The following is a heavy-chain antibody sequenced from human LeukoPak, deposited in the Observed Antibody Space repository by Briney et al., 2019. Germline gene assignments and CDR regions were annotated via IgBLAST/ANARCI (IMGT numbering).Heavy chain of an antibody. V-gene: IGHV3-49*03. CDR3: ARGRAYSGSYWFDP. D-gene: IGHD1-26*01. J-gene: IGHJ5*02. Sequence: PGGSLRLSCTASGFAFSDYAVGWFRQAPGKGLEWVGFIRRKADGGTTEYAASVKGRFTISRDDSKSIASLQMNSLKPEDTAVYYCARGRAYSGSYWFDPWGQGTLVTVSS. CDR2: IRRKADGGTT. CDR1: GFAFSDYA.